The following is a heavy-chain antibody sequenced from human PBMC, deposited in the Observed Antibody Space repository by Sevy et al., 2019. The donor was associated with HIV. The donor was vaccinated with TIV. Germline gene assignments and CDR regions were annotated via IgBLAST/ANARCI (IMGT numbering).Heavy chain of an antibody. J-gene: IGHJ4*02. Sequence: GGSLRLSCEASGFTFSDHGMNWVRQAPGKGLEWVSAISGSGGSTYYADSVKGRFTISRDNSKNTLYLQMNSLRAEDTAVYYCAKRQGIAVAGTMDYWGQGTLVTVSS. CDR3: AKRQGIAVAGTMDY. CDR1: GFTFSDHG. CDR2: ISGSGGST. D-gene: IGHD6-19*01. V-gene: IGHV3-23*01.